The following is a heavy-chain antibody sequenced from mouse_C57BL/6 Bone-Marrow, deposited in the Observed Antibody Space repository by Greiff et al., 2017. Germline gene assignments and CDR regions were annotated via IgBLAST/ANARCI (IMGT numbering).Heavy chain of an antibody. V-gene: IGHV2-2*01. D-gene: IGHD2-1*01. J-gene: IGHJ1*03. Sequence: LQESGPGLVQPSQSLSITCTVSGFSLTSYGVHWVRQSPGKGLEWLGVIWSGGSTDYNAAFITRLSISKDNSKSQVFFKMNSLQADDTAIYYCARNWNGNYLYWYFDVWGTGTTVTVSS. CDR2: IWSGGST. CDR3: ARNWNGNYLYWYFDV. CDR1: GFSLTSYG.